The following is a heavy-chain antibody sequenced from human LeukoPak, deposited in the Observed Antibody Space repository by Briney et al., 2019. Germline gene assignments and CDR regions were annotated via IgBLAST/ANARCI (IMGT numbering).Heavy chain of an antibody. CDR3: AKDWGYASGTYYTL. J-gene: IGHJ4*02. D-gene: IGHD3-10*01. CDR2: LQNVGSDI. Sequence: GGSLRLSCAASGFTFSNYGMHWVRQAPDKGLEWVAFLQNVGSDIHYADSVEGRFTISRDNSKNTLYLQMSSLRVEDTAVYYCAKDWGYASGTYYTLWGQGTLVTVSS. CDR1: GFTFSNYG. V-gene: IGHV3-30*02.